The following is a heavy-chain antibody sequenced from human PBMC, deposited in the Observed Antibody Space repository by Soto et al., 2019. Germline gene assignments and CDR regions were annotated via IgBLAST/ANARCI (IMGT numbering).Heavy chain of an antibody. V-gene: IGHV1-18*01. Sequence: QVQLVQSGAEVKKPGASVKVSCKASGYTFTSYGISWVRQAPGQGLEWMGWISAYNGNTNYAQKLQGRVTVSTDTSTNTAYMGLRSLRSDDTAVYYCARDSGYGDYEAFVDVWGQGNTVTVSS. CDR2: ISAYNGNT. D-gene: IGHD4-17*01. CDR1: GYTFTSYG. CDR3: ARDSGYGDYEAFVDV. J-gene: IGHJ6*02.